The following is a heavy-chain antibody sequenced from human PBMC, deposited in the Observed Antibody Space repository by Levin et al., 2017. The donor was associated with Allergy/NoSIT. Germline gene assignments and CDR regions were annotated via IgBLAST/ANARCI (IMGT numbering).Heavy chain of an antibody. J-gene: IGHJ4*02. Sequence: GASVKVSCKASGGTFSSYAISWVRQAPGQGLEWMGGIIPIFGTANYAQKFQGRVTITADESTSTAYMELSSLRSEDTAVYYCARVQSPYYYDSSGPYYFDYWGQGTLVTVSS. CDR3: ARVQSPYYYDSSGPYYFDY. CDR1: GGTFSSYA. CDR2: IIPIFGTA. V-gene: IGHV1-69*13. D-gene: IGHD3-22*01.